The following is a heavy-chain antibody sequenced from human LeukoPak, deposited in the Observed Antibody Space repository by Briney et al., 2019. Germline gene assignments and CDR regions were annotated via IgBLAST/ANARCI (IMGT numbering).Heavy chain of an antibody. CDR2: INPNSGGT. CDR1: GYAFTGYY. Sequence: GASVKVSCKASGYAFTGYYIHWVRQAPGQGLEWMGWINPNSGGTKYAQKFQGRVTMTRDTSNSTAYMELSRVRSDDTAVYYCAKGEAATQWGQGTLLTVSS. CDR3: AKGEAATQ. D-gene: IGHD2-15*01. V-gene: IGHV1-2*02. J-gene: IGHJ4*02.